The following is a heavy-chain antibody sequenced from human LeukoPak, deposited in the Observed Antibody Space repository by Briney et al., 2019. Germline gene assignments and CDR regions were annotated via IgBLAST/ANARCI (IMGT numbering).Heavy chain of an antibody. V-gene: IGHV4-4*02. CDR2: INLQGIT. CDR1: GGSITSTNY. CDR3: AREGGPYRPLDY. J-gene: IGHJ4*02. Sequence: PSRILSLTCGVSGGSITSTNYWTCVHQPPGKGLEWIGEINLQGITNYNPSLMGRVAISVDRSENHISLQLASVTAADTAVYYCAREGGPYRPLDYSGQGTLVTVSS.